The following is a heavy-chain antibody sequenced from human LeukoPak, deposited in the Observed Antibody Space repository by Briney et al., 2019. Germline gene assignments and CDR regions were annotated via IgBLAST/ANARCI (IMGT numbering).Heavy chain of an antibody. D-gene: IGHD1-1*01. J-gene: IGHJ4*02. Sequence: SETLSLTCTVSGGSISSYYWSWIRQPPGKGLEWIGYIYYSGSTNYNPSLKSRVTISVDTSKNQFSLKLSSVTAADTAVYYCARALRTTGTTGLDYWGQGTLVTVFS. CDR3: ARALRTTGTTGLDY. CDR1: GGSISSYY. CDR2: IYYSGST. V-gene: IGHV4-59*01.